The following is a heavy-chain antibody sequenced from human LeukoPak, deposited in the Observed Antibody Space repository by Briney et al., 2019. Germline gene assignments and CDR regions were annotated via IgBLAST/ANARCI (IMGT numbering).Heavy chain of an antibody. V-gene: IGHV4-59*01. Sequence: SETLSLTCTVSGGSIRSYYWSWIRQPPGKGLEWIGYIYYSGSTNYNPSLKSRVTISVDTSKNQFSLKLSSVTAADTAVYYCARVTGGTAFDIWGQGTMVTVSS. CDR1: GGSIRSYY. D-gene: IGHD7-27*01. J-gene: IGHJ3*02. CDR2: IYYSGST. CDR3: ARVTGGTAFDI.